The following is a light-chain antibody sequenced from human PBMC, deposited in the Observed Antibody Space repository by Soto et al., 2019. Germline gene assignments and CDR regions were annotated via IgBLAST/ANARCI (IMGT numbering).Light chain of an antibody. V-gene: IGKV3-20*01. CDR3: QQYGSSRWT. J-gene: IGKJ1*01. CDR2: GAS. CDR1: QSVRSIY. Sequence: EIVLTQSPGTLSLSPGERATLSCRASQSVRSIYLAWYQQKPGQAPRLLIYGASSRATGLPDRFSGSWSGTDFTLTISRLEPDDFAVYYCQQYGSSRWTFGQGTKVEI.